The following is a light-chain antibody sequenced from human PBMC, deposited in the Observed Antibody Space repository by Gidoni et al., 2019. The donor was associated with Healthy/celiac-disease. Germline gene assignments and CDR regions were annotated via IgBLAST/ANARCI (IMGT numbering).Light chain of an antibody. J-gene: IGLJ2*01. V-gene: IGLV2-14*01. CDR3: SSYTSSSTDVV. CDR1: SSDVGGSNY. Sequence: QSALTQPASVSGYPGQSITISCTGTSSDVGGSNYVSWYQPNPGKAPKLMIYDVSNRPSGVSNRFSGSKSGNTSSLTISGLQAEDEADYYCSSYTSSSTDVVFGGGTKLTVL. CDR2: DVS.